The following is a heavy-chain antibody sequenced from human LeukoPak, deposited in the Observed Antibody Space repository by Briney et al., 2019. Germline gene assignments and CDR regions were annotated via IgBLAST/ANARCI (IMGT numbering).Heavy chain of an antibody. CDR2: IWYDGSNK. J-gene: IGHJ6*04. Sequence: GGSLRLSCAASGFTFSSYGMHWVRQAPGKGLEWVAVIWYDGSNKYYADSVKGRFTISRDNSKNTLYLQMNSLRAEDTAVYYCARDPDTAMDFYGMDVWGKGTTVTVSS. CDR3: ARDPDTAMDFYGMDV. D-gene: IGHD5-18*01. CDR1: GFTFSSYG. V-gene: IGHV3-33*01.